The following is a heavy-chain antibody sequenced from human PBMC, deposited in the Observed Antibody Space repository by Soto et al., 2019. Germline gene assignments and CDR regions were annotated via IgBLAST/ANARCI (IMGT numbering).Heavy chain of an antibody. J-gene: IGHJ4*02. CDR2: ISSSSSYI. CDR3: ARDIVVVPAAMGLYDY. D-gene: IGHD2-2*01. Sequence: EVQLVESGGGLVKPGGSLRLSCAASGFTFSSYSMNWVRQAPGKGLEWVSSISSSSSYIYYADSVKGRFTISRDNAKNSLYLQMNSLRAEDTAVYYCARDIVVVPAAMGLYDYWGQGTLVTVSS. V-gene: IGHV3-21*01. CDR1: GFTFSSYS.